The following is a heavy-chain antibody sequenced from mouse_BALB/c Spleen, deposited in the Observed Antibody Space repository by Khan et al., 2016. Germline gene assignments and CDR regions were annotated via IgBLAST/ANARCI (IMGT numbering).Heavy chain of an antibody. CDR2: INPYNGDT. D-gene: IGHD1-1*01. CDR1: GYSFTDYF. CDR3: ARARGGTVVGRLAY. Sequence: VQLQQSGPELVKPGASVKISCKASGYSFTDYFMNWVMQSHGKSLEWIGRINPYNGDTLYNQKFKGKATLTVDKSSSTAHMELRSLASEDSAVYYCARARGGTVVGRLAYWGQGTTLTVSS. J-gene: IGHJ2*01. V-gene: IGHV1-20*02.